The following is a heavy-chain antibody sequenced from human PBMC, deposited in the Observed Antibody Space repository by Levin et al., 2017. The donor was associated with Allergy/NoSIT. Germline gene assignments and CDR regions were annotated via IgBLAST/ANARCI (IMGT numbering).Heavy chain of an antibody. Sequence: GGSLRLSCAASGFTFSDYYMSWIRQAPGKGLEWVSYISSSGSTIYYADSVKGRFTISRDNAKNSLYLQMNSLRAEDTAVYYCARETTVTTGSNWFDPWGQGTLVTVSS. CDR1: GFTFSDYY. J-gene: IGHJ5*02. V-gene: IGHV3-11*01. D-gene: IGHD4-17*01. CDR3: ARETTVTTGSNWFDP. CDR2: ISSSGSTI.